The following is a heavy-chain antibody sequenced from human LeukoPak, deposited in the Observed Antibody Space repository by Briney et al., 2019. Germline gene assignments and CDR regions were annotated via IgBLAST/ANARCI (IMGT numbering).Heavy chain of an antibody. J-gene: IGHJ4*02. D-gene: IGHD3-22*01. CDR1: GYTFTGYY. CDR3: ATAPDYDNSGYYYAYFDY. CDR2: INPNRGGT. V-gene: IGHV1-2*02. Sequence: GASVKVSCKASGYTFTGYYMHWVRQAPGQGGEWVGWINPNRGGTNYAQKFQGRVTMTRDTSTSTAYMELSRLRSDDTAVYYCATAPDYDNSGYYYAYFDYWGQGTLVTVSS.